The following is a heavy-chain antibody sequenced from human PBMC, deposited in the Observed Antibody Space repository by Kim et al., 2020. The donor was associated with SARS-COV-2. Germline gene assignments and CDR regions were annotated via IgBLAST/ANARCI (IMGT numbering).Heavy chain of an antibody. D-gene: IGHD2-21*01. Sequence: GRTNYTPSLKSRVTISVDTSKNQFSLKLSSVTAADTAVYYCARGLIPDYWGQGTLVTVSA. CDR3: ARGLIPDY. CDR2: GRT. V-gene: IGHV4-34*01. J-gene: IGHJ4*02.